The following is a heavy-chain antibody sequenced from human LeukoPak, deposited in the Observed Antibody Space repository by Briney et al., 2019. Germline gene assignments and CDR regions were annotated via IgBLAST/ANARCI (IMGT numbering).Heavy chain of an antibody. CDR3: ARRFRQQLVRYYYMDV. V-gene: IGHV4-34*01. D-gene: IGHD6-13*01. CDR1: GGSFSGYY. J-gene: IGHJ6*03. CDR2: INHSGST. Sequence: SETLSLTCAVYGGSFSGYYWSWIRQPPGKRLEWIGEINHSGSTNYNPSLKSRVTISVDTSKNQFSLKLSSVAAADTAVYYCARRFRQQLVRYYYMDVWGKGTTVTVSS.